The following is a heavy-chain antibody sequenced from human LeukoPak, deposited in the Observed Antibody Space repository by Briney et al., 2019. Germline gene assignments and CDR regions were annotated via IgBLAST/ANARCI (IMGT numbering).Heavy chain of an antibody. V-gene: IGHV4-38-2*02. CDR2: IYHSGST. CDR3: ARGLILTGYYSDYYGMDV. CDR1: GYSISSGYY. D-gene: IGHD3-9*01. J-gene: IGHJ6*02. Sequence: SETLSLTCTVSGYSISSGYYWGWIRQPPGKGLEWIGSIYHSGSTYYNPSLKSRVTISVDTSKNQFSLKLSSVTAADTAVYYCARGLILTGYYSDYYGMDVWGQGTTVTVSS.